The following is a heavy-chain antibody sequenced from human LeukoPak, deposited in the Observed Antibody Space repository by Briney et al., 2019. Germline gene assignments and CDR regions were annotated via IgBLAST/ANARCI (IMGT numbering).Heavy chain of an antibody. Sequence: SQTLSLTCTVSGGSISSGGYYWSWIRQHPGKGLEWIGYIYYSGSTYYNPSLKSRVTISVDTSKNQFSLKLSSVTAADTAVYYCARVPQLGWFGEAPFDYWGRGTLVTVSS. CDR3: ARVPQLGWFGEAPFDY. CDR1: GGSISSGGYY. D-gene: IGHD3-10*01. CDR2: IYYSGST. J-gene: IGHJ4*02. V-gene: IGHV4-31*03.